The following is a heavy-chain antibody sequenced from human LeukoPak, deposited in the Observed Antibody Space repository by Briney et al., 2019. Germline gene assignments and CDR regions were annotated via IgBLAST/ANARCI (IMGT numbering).Heavy chain of an antibody. V-gene: IGHV1-69*13. CDR3: ARPYCSSTSCYDWFDP. Sequence: ASVKVSCKASGGTFSSYAISWVRQAPGHGLEWMGGIIPIFGTANYAQKFQGRVTITADESTSTAYMELSSLRSEDTAVYYCARPYCSSTSCYDWFDPWGQGTLVTVSS. CDR2: IIPIFGTA. J-gene: IGHJ5*02. D-gene: IGHD2-2*01. CDR1: GGTFSSYA.